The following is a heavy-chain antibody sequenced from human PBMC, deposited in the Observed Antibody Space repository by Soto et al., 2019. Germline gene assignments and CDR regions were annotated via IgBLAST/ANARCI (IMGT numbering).Heavy chain of an antibody. CDR2: IYWNDDK. J-gene: IGHJ6*02. D-gene: IGHD2-2*01. V-gene: IGHV2-5*01. CDR1: GFSLSTSGVG. CDR3: AHRKYQVGYYGMDV. Sequence: QITLKESGPTLVKPTQTLTLTCTFSGFSLSTSGVGVGWIRQPPGKALEWLALIYWNDDKRYSPSLKSRLTITKDNTKNQVVLTMTNMDPVDTATYYGAHRKYQVGYYGMDVWGQGTTVTVS.